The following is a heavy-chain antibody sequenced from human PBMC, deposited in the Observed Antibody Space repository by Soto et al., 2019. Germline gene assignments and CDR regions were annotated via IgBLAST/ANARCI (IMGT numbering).Heavy chain of an antibody. D-gene: IGHD6-19*01. J-gene: IGHJ3*02. Sequence: PGGSLRLSCAASGFTVSSNYMSWVRQAPGKGLEWVSVIYSGGSTYYADSVKGRFTISRDNSKNTLYLQMNSLRAEDTAVYYCATMYGSGWYKVDIWGQGTMVTVSS. CDR3: ATMYGSGWYKVDI. CDR1: GFTVSSNY. V-gene: IGHV3-53*01. CDR2: IYSGGST.